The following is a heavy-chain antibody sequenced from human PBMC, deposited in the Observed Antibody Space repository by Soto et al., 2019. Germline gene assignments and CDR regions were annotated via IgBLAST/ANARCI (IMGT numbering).Heavy chain of an antibody. D-gene: IGHD6-6*01. V-gene: IGHV1-18*01. J-gene: IGHJ6*03. CDR1: GYTFTNYG. Sequence: QVQLLQSGAEVKKPGASVKVSCKASGYTFTNYGITWVRQAPGQGLEWMGWISAYNGDTHYTQRLQGRVTMTTDTSTSPAYIELRGLRSDDTAVYYCARVRQLGGYFYYYMDVWGKGTTVTVSS. CDR2: ISAYNGDT. CDR3: ARVRQLGGYFYYYMDV.